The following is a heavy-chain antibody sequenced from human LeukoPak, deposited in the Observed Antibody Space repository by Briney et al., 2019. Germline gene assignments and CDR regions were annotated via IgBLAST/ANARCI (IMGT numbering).Heavy chain of an antibody. D-gene: IGHD6-6*01. CDR1: GFTFSIYS. CDR2: ISSTGSDI. Sequence: GGSLRLSCAASGFTFSIYSINWVRQAPGKGLEWVSSISSTGSDIYYADSLKGRFTTSRDNAKNSLYLQMNSLRAEDTAVYYCARGSSYSSSSPYYYYMDVWGKGTTVTVSS. J-gene: IGHJ6*03. V-gene: IGHV3-21*01. CDR3: ARGSSYSSSSPYYYYMDV.